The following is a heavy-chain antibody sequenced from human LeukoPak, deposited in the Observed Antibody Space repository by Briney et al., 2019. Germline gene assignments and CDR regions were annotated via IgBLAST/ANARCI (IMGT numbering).Heavy chain of an antibody. CDR2: IKQDGSEK. D-gene: IGHD3-16*02. V-gene: IGHV3-7*03. Sequence: GGSLRLSCAASGFTFSSYWMSWVRQAPGKGLEWVANIKQDGSEKYYVDSVKGRFTISRDNAKNSLYLQMNSLRAEDTAVYYCARDYYGYVWGNYRHFDYWGQGTLVTVSS. CDR3: ARDYYGYVWGNYRHFDY. J-gene: IGHJ4*02. CDR1: GFTFSSYW.